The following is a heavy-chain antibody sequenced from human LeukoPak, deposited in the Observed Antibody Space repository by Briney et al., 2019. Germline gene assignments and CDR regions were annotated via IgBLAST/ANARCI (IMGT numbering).Heavy chain of an antibody. J-gene: IGHJ3*02. D-gene: IGHD3-10*01. CDR2: IFYSGST. V-gene: IGHV4-39*07. CDR1: GGSMNTYY. CDR3: AKSNGYGLVDI. Sequence: PSETLSLTCTVSGGSMNTYYWGWIRQPPGKGLEWIGNIFYSGSTYYSPSLKSRVTISLDTSRNQFSLKLNSVTAADTAVYYCAKSNGYGLVDIWGQGTMVTVSS.